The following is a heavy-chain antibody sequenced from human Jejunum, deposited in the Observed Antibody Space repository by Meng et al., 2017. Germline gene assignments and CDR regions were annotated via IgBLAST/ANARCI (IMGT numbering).Heavy chain of an antibody. CDR1: GFTFTNYA. J-gene: IGHJ3*01. CDR2: ITGNGGGT. D-gene: IGHD4-17*01. V-gene: IGHV3-23*01. CDR3: AKDPNGDYLGAFDF. Sequence: GGSLRLSCAASGFTFTNYAIIWIRQAPGKGLEWVSSITGNGGGTHYAESVKGRFSISRDNSKNMVFLQMNSLRDEDTAVYFCAKDPNGDYLGAFDFWGQGTKVTVSS.